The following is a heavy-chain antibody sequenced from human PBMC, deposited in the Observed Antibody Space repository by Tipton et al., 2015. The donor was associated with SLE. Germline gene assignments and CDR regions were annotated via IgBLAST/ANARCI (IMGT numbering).Heavy chain of an antibody. J-gene: IGHJ4*02. CDR3: ARSFCSGGYCYSAGIEY. D-gene: IGHD2-15*01. V-gene: IGHV4-59*08. CDR2: ISNGGGT. Sequence: GLVKPSETLSLTCTVSGGSISSYYWSWIRQHPGKGLEWIGYISNGGGTNYNPSLKSRVTISVDTAKNQFSLKLTSVTAADTAVYYCARSFCSGGYCYSAGIEYWGQGTLVSVPS. CDR1: GGSISSYY.